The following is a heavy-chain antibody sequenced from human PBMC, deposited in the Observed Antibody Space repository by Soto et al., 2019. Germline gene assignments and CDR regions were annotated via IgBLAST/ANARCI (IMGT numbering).Heavy chain of an antibody. CDR1: GYTFISYV. CDR2: INAGNGNT. J-gene: IGHJ4*02. V-gene: IGHV1-3*01. Sequence: QVKLLQSGAEGKKPGASVKVSCKASGYTFISYVMHWLRQAPGQRLEWMGWINAGNGNTKYSQKFQGRVTITRDTSASTAYMELSSLRSEDTAVYYCARGDFLTYDDYWGQGTLVTVSS. D-gene: IGHD3-16*01. CDR3: ARGDFLTYDDY.